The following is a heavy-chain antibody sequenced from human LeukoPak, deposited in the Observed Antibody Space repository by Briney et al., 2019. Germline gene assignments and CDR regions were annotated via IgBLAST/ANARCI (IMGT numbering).Heavy chain of an antibody. J-gene: IGHJ2*01. CDR3: ARETYRLTTSWYFDL. V-gene: IGHV3-30-3*01. CDR1: GFTFSSYA. Sequence: SGGSLRLSCAASGFTFSSYAMHWVRQAPGKGLEWVAVISYDGSNKYYADSVKGRFTISRDNSKNTLHLQMNSLRAEDTAVYYCARETYRLTTSWYFDLWGRGTLVTVSS. D-gene: IGHD4-17*01. CDR2: ISYDGSNK.